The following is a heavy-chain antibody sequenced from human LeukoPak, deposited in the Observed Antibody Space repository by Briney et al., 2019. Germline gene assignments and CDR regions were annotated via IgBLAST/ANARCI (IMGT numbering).Heavy chain of an antibody. D-gene: IGHD3-10*01. CDR3: ARVNYGSGSYFLTPSNWFDP. Sequence: PGGSLRLSCAASGFTFSDYYMSWIRQAPGKGLEWVSYISSSGSTIYYADSVKGRFTISRDNAKNSLYLQMNSLRAEDTAVYYCARVNYGSGSYFLTPSNWFDPWGQGTLVTVSS. CDR2: ISSSGSTI. J-gene: IGHJ5*02. V-gene: IGHV3-11*01. CDR1: GFTFSDYY.